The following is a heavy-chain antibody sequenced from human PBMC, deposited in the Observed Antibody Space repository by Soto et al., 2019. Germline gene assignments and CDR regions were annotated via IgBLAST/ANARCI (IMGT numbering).Heavy chain of an antibody. CDR2: IIPIFGTA. CDR3: ATQPPLHYYDSSGPKNWFDP. V-gene: IGHV1-69*13. CDR1: GGTLSSYA. D-gene: IGHD3-22*01. J-gene: IGHJ5*02. Sequence: SVKVSCKASGGTLSSYAISWVRQAPGQGLEWMGGIIPIFGTANYAQKFQGRVTITADESTSTAYMELSSLRSEDTAVYYCATQPPLHYYDSSGPKNWFDPWGQGTLVTVSS.